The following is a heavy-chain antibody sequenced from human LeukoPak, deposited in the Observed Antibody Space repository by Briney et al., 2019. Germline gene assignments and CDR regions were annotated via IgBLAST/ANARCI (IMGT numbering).Heavy chain of an antibody. Sequence: SETLSLTCTVSGGSVSSGSYYWSWIRQPPGKGLEWIGYIYYSGSTNYNPSLKSRVTISVDTSKNQFSLKLSSVTAADTAVYYCARHRGSPYSGSYYYFDFWGQGTLVTVSS. CDR3: ARHRGSPYSGSYYYFDF. D-gene: IGHD1-26*01. V-gene: IGHV4-61*01. J-gene: IGHJ4*02. CDR1: GGSVSSGSYY. CDR2: IYYSGST.